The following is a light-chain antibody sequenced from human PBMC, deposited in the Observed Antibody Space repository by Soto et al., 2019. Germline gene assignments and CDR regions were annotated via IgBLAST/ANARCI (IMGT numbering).Light chain of an antibody. J-gene: IGKJ5*01. CDR1: HSVNSH. CDR3: QQYKNWPL. Sequence: MLMTQSPATVSVSPGERVTLSCRTSHSVNSHVAWYQQKPGQAPRLLLYGASTRATGIPVRFSGSGFGTEFTLTISSLQSEDFAVYYCQQYKNWPLFGQGTRPEIK. CDR2: GAS. V-gene: IGKV3-15*01.